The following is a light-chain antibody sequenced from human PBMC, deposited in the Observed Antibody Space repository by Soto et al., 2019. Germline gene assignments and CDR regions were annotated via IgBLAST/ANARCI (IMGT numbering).Light chain of an antibody. Sequence: QSALTQPASVSGSPGQSITISCTGISSDVGGYNYVSWYQHHPGEAPKLMIFEVTKRPSGVSNRFSGSKSGNTASLTISGLQAEDEADYFCNSYTTTSTYVFGSGTKVTVL. V-gene: IGLV2-14*01. CDR3: NSYTTTSTYV. J-gene: IGLJ1*01. CDR2: EVT. CDR1: SSDVGGYNY.